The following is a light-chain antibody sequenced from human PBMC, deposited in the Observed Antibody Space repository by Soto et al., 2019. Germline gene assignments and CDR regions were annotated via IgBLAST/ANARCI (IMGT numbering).Light chain of an antibody. V-gene: IGKV1-12*01. J-gene: IGKJ2*01. CDR3: QQANSFPRT. CDR2: HAS. CDR1: QAISNW. Sequence: IQMTQSPSSVSASVGDRVTITCRASQAISNWLGWYQQKPGKAPKLLIYHASILQSGVPSRFSGSGSGTYFTLTISSLQPEDFATYYCQQANSFPRTFGQGTKLDIK.